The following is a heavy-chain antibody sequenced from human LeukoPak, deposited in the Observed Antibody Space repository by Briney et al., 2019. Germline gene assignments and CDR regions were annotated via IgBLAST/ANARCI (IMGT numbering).Heavy chain of an antibody. V-gene: IGHV3-23*01. CDR2: ISGSGGST. CDR1: GFTFSSYA. D-gene: IGHD3-3*01. Sequence: PGGSLRLSCAASGFTFSSYAMSWVRQAPGKGLEWVSAISGSGGSTYYADSVKGRFTISRDNSKNTLYLQMNSLRAEDTAVYYCVKTSYDFWSGYYDYWGQGTLVTVSS. J-gene: IGHJ4*02. CDR3: VKTSYDFWSGYYDY.